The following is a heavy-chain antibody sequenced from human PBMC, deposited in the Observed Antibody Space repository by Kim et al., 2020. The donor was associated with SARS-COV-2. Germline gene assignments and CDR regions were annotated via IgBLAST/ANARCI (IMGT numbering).Heavy chain of an antibody. CDR2: ISPDDSDA. CDR1: GYSFTSYY. D-gene: IGHD6-19*01. V-gene: IGHV5-51*01. CDR3: ARRVSGYWYFDL. J-gene: IGHJ2*01. Sequence: GASLKISCKGSGYSFTSYYIGWVRQMPGKGLEWMGIISPDDSDARYSPSFEGQGTMSADKSISTAYLQLISVKASDTALYYCARRVSGYWYFDLWGRGTLVTVSS.